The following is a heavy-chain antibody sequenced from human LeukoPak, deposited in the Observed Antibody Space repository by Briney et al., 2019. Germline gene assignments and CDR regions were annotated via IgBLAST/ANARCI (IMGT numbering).Heavy chain of an antibody. V-gene: IGHV1-69*04. CDR1: GCIFNNYA. J-gene: IGHJ3*01. Sequence: SVKVSCKASGCIFNNYAISWVRQAPGQGLEWMGRIVPILGIANYAQEFQGRLIITADKATSSAYMELSSLRSEDTAVYYCARDQGDNSYGYYAIWYAFDVWGQGTMVTVSS. D-gene: IGHD5-18*01. CDR3: ARDQGDNSYGYYAIWYAFDV. CDR2: IVPILGIA.